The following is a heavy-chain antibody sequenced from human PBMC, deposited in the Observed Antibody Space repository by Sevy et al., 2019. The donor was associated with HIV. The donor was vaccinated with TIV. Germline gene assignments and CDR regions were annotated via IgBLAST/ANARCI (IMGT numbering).Heavy chain of an antibody. CDR2: IDPISAGK. CDR3: VRIRFQTGAFDS. CDR1: GYTFTGHY. Sequence: ASVKVSCKASGYTFTGHYLHWVRQAPGRGLGGLGWIDPISAGKNNAQKFKGRVTMARDMSISPADMELSRLRFDDTAMYYCVRIRFQTGAFDSWGQGTLVTVSS. J-gene: IGHJ4*02. D-gene: IGHD7-27*01. V-gene: IGHV1-2*02.